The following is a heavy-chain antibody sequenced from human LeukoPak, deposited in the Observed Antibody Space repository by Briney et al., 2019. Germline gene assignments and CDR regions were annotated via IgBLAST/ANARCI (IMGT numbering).Heavy chain of an antibody. CDR2: IKQDGSEK. D-gene: IGHD4-23*01. V-gene: IGHV3-7*03. CDR1: GFTFSSYW. CDR3: AKERGNDFGASSPYFDN. Sequence: GGSLRLSCAASGFTFSSYWMSWVRQAPGKGLEWVANIKQDGSEKYYVDSVKGRFTISRDNAKNSLYLQMNSLRAEDTAVYYCAKERGNDFGASSPYFDNWGQGTLVTVYS. J-gene: IGHJ4*02.